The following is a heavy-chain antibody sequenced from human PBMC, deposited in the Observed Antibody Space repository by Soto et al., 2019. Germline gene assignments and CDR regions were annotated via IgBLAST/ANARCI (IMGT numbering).Heavy chain of an antibody. CDR1: GYTFIDYY. Sequence: QVQLVQSGAEVRKPGASVKVSCKASGYTFIDYYIYWVRQAPGQGLEWMGLINPRTGGTNFAQKFEAWVPMTRDTSLTTAYMELPSLRSNDTAVYYCARVNGDYPPRGMDVWGQGTTVTVSS. V-gene: IGHV1-2*04. D-gene: IGHD4-17*01. CDR2: INPRTGGT. CDR3: ARVNGDYPPRGMDV. J-gene: IGHJ6*02.